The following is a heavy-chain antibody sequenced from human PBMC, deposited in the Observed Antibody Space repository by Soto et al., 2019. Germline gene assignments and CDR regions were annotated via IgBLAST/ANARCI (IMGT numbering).Heavy chain of an antibody. CDR1: RGTFSSYS. Sequence: QVQLVQSGAEVKKPGSSVKVSCKASRGTFSSYSINWVRQAPGQGLEWMGEIIPIFGTANYVQKFQGRVTITADESTSTAYMELSSLRSEDTAVYYCARDGGRHSGGIDYWGQGTLVTVSS. J-gene: IGHJ4*02. CDR3: ARDGGRHSGGIDY. D-gene: IGHD1-26*01. V-gene: IGHV1-69*01. CDR2: IIPIFGTA.